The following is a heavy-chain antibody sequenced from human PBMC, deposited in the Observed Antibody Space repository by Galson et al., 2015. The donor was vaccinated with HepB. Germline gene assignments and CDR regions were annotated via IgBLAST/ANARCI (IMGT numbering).Heavy chain of an antibody. CDR1: GYTFTSYG. CDR3: ARGPWFGEFTRSLVFQH. J-gene: IGHJ1*01. Sequence: SVKVSCKASGYTFTSYGISWVRQAPGQGLEWVGWINPYNGGTNFAQKFQDRVTMTTDTSTSTAYMELRSLRSDDTAVYYCARGPWFGEFTRSLVFQHWGQGTLVTFSS. CDR2: INPYNGGT. V-gene: IGHV1-18*04. D-gene: IGHD3-10*01.